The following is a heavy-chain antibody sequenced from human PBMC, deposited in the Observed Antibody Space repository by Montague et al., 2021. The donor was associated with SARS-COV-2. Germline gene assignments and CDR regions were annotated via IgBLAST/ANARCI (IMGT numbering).Heavy chain of an antibody. Sequence: SETLSLTCTVSGGSISSSSYYWGCVRQPPGKGLEWIGSIYYHGSAYYNPSLQSRVTISVDTSRNQFSLEMTSVTAADTAVYYCATLSPKLTVVLDWGQGTLVTVSS. CDR1: GGSISSSSYY. CDR3: ATLSPKLTVVLD. D-gene: IGHD4/OR15-4a*01. CDR2: IYYHGSA. J-gene: IGHJ4*02. V-gene: IGHV4-39*01.